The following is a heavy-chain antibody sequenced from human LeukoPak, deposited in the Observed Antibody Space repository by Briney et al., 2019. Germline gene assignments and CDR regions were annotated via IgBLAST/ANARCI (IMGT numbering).Heavy chain of an antibody. CDR1: GFTLDDYA. V-gene: IGHV3-9*01. D-gene: IGHD6-13*01. J-gene: IGHJ3*02. CDR3: AKDLHFKAAAIPFSAFDI. CDR2: IGWNSGSI. Sequence: GRSLRLSCAAYGFTLDDYAMHWVRQAPGKGLEWVSGIGWNSGSIGYADSVKGRFTISRDNAKNSLYLQMNSLRAEDTALYYCAKDLHFKAAAIPFSAFDIWGQGTMVTVSS.